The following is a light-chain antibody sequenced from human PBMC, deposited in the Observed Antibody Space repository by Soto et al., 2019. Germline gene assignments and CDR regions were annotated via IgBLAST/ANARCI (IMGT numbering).Light chain of an antibody. V-gene: IGKV3-20*01. CDR1: QRVNRYY. J-gene: IGKJ4*01. CDR2: GAS. CDR3: QQYSSSPLT. Sequence: IVLTQSPATLSLSPGKRATLSCRASQRVNRYYLTWYQQKPGQAPRLLIYGASNRATGIPDRFTGSGSGTDFTLTISRLEPEDFAVYYCQQYSSSPLTFGGGTKVDI.